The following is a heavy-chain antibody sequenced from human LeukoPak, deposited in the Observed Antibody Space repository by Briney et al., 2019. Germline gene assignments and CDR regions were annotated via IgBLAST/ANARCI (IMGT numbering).Heavy chain of an antibody. Sequence: PSETLSLTCAVYGGPFGGYYWSWIRQPPGKGLEWIGEINHSGSTNYNPSLKSRVTISVDTSKNQFSLKLSSVTAADTAVYYCARGCIAAAGIQAPTCSNDEGGDYWGQGTLVTVSS. CDR3: ARGCIAAAGIQAPTCSNDEGGDY. CDR1: GGPFGGYY. D-gene: IGHD6-13*01. CDR2: INHSGST. V-gene: IGHV4-34*01. J-gene: IGHJ4*02.